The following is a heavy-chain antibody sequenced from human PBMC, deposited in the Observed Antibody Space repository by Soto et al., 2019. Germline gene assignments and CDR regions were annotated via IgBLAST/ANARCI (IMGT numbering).Heavy chain of an antibody. Sequence: LRLSCAASAGTFHRQGMHCFRQAPGKGLEWVAVISFDGLKTYYADSVKGRFTISRDNTNTTLFLQMNTLRPEDTAVYYCAQDRSGSYPFYYGMGGCGQVTTVPVS. CDR3: AQDRSGSYPFYYGMGG. V-gene: IGHV3-30*18. J-gene: IGHJ6*02. CDR2: ISFDGLKT. CDR1: AGTFHRQG. D-gene: IGHD1-26*01.